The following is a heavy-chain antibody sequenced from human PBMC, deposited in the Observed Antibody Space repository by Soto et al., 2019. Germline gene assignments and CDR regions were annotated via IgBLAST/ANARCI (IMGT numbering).Heavy chain of an antibody. CDR3: ARDYDKSGYDYFDP. CDR2: IDPKSGAT. Sequence: ASVKVSCKAPGYSFTGHYMQWVRQAPGQGLEWMGWIDPKSGATKYAQKFQDRVTMTTDTSINTAYMYLSGLTSDDTAVYYCARDYDKSGYDYFDPWGQGTLVTVSS. V-gene: IGHV1-2*02. D-gene: IGHD3-22*01. CDR1: GYSFTGHY. J-gene: IGHJ5*02.